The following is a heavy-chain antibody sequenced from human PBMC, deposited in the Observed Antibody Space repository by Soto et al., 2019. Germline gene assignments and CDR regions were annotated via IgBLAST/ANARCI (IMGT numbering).Heavy chain of an antibody. CDR3: ARSRDGYSFYFYYGMDV. Sequence: EVRLLESGGGLVQPGGSLRLSCVASGFDFSTYAMSWVRQAPGKGLEWVSVIGEGGVSRVYADAVKGRFTISRDNSKNTLYLQMTSLRVDDTAMYYCARSRDGYSFYFYYGMDVWGQGTTVTVSS. V-gene: IGHV3-23*01. CDR2: IGEGGVSR. J-gene: IGHJ6*02. D-gene: IGHD5-18*01. CDR1: GFDFSTYA.